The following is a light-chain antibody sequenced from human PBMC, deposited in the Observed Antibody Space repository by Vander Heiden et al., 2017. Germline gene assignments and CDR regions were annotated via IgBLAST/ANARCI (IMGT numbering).Light chain of an antibody. J-gene: IGLJ2*01. CDR2: GNT. Sequence: QSVLTQPPAVSGAPGQRVTISSTGSSSNIGAGYDVHWYQQLPGTAPKLLINGNTNRPSGVPDRFSGSKSGTSASLAITGLQAEDEADYYCQSYDSRLTGHVVFGGGTKLTVL. CDR3: QSYDSRLTGHVV. CDR1: SSNIGAGYD. V-gene: IGLV1-40*01.